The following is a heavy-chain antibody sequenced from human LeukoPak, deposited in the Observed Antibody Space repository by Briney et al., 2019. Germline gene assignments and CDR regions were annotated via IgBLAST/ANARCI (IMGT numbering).Heavy chain of an antibody. V-gene: IGHV1-2*06. Sequence: ASVKVSCEASGYTFTGYFMHWVRQAPGQGLEWMGRINGNSGGTRYAQNFQGRVTMTRDMSISTAYMELSSLRSEDTAVYYCATTYGYSSRWDTKSRYFDYWGQGTLVTVSS. CDR2: INGNSGGT. CDR1: GYTFTGYF. D-gene: IGHD6-13*01. CDR3: ATTYGYSSRWDTKSRYFDY. J-gene: IGHJ4*02.